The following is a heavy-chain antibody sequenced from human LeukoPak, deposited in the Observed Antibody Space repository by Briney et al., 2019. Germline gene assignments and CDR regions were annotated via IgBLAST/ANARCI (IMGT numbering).Heavy chain of an antibody. CDR1: GYTFTGYY. Sequence: ASVKVSCKASGYTFTGYYMHWVRQAPGQGLEWMGWINPNSGGTNYAQKFQGRVTMTRDTSISTAYMELSRLRSDDTAVYYCARSRIVVVVAQYAFDIWGKGTMVTVSS. D-gene: IGHD2-15*01. J-gene: IGHJ3*02. CDR2: INPNSGGT. CDR3: ARSRIVVVVAQYAFDI. V-gene: IGHV1-2*02.